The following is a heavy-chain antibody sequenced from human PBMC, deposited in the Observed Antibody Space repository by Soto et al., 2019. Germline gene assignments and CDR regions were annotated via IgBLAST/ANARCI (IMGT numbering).Heavy chain of an antibody. CDR2: ISGGGDTT. J-gene: IGHJ4*02. D-gene: IGHD3-10*01. CDR1: GFTFNNYA. CDR3: AKGRGGSGSLTPRVDF. Sequence: EVQLLESGGGLVQPGGSLRLSCAASGFTFNNYAMTWVRQARGKGLEWVSAISGGGDTTSYADSVKGRFTVSRDGSKNTLYLQMSSRRAEHTALYYCAKGRGGSGSLTPRVDFWGQGTLVTVSS. V-gene: IGHV3-23*01.